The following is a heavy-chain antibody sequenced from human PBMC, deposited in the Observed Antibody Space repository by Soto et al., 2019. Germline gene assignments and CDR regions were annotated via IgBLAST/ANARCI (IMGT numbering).Heavy chain of an antibody. J-gene: IGHJ4*02. Sequence: SVKVSCKASGGSITSYAVSWVRQAPGQGLEWMGGIISMFGTTHYAQKFQGRVTITADESTNTVYMELFRLRSDDTAVYYCAREGNRGSRGGHFDYWGQGTMVTVYS. CDR3: AREGNRGSRGGHFDY. V-gene: IGHV1-69*13. D-gene: IGHD1-26*01. CDR2: IISMFGTT. CDR1: GGSITSYA.